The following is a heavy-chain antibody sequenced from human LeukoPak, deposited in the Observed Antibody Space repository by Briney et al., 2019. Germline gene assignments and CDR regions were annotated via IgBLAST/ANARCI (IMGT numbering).Heavy chain of an antibody. CDR2: ISAYNGNT. J-gene: IGHJ4*02. V-gene: IGHV1-18*01. D-gene: IGHD5-12*01. CDR3: AREELRGYSGYDGHFDY. Sequence: ASVKVSCKASGYTFTSYGISWVRQAPGQGLEWMGWISAYNGNTNYAQKFQGRVTITTDESTSTAYMELSSLRSEDTAVYYCAREELRGYSGYDGHFDYWGQGTLVTVSS. CDR1: GYTFTSYG.